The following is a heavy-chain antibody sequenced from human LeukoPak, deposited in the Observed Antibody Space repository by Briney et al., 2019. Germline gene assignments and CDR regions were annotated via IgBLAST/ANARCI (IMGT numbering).Heavy chain of an antibody. J-gene: IGHJ4*02. Sequence: SETLSLTCTVSGGSISSYYWSWIRQPAGKGLEWIGRIYTSGSTNYNPSLKSRVTISVDTSKNQFSLKLSSVTAADTAVYYCARVDQYYDYVWGSYRYGSGSDYWGQGTLVTVSS. V-gene: IGHV4-4*07. CDR3: ARVDQYYDYVWGSYRYGSGSDY. CDR1: GGSISSYY. D-gene: IGHD3-16*02. CDR2: IYTSGST.